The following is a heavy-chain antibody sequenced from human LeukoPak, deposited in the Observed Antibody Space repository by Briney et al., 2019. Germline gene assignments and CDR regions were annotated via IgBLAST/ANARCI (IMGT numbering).Heavy chain of an antibody. CDR1: GGTFSSYA. CDR3: ARVTHSSGRYRLGSFDY. V-gene: IGHV1-2*02. Sequence: GASVKVSCKASGGTFSSYAISWVRQAPGQGLEWMGWINPNSGGTNYAQKFQGRVTMTRDTSISTAYMELSRLRSDDTAVYYCARVTHSSGRYRLGSFDYWGQGTLVTVSS. D-gene: IGHD6-19*01. J-gene: IGHJ4*02. CDR2: INPNSGGT.